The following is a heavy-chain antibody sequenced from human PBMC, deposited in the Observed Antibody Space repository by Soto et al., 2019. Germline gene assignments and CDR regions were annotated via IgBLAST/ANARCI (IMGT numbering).Heavy chain of an antibody. V-gene: IGHV3-74*02. CDR2: INSDGSVS. CDR3: ARGDCVGGTCYSLAGSFYYYMDV. D-gene: IGHD2-15*01. J-gene: IGHJ6*03. Sequence: EVQLVESGGGLVQPGGSLRLSCAASGFTFSNYRMYWVRQAPGKGLEWVSRINSDGSVSSHADSVRGRLTISRDNVKNTLYLHMDSLRAEDTAVYFCARGDCVGGTCYSLAGSFYYYMDVWGKGTTVTVFS. CDR1: GFTFSNYR.